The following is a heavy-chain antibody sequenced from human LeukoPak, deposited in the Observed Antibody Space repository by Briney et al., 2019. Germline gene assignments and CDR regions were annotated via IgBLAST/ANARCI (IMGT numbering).Heavy chain of an antibody. CDR1: GFTFSSYA. J-gene: IGHJ4*02. D-gene: IGHD3-22*01. CDR2: ISGSGGST. Sequence: GGSLRLSYAASGFTFSSYAMSWVRQAPGKGLEWVSAISGSGGSTYYADSVKGRFTISRDNSKNTLYLQMNSLRAEDTAVYYCAKTPGLDYDSSGYEGYWGQGTLVTVSS. V-gene: IGHV3-23*01. CDR3: AKTPGLDYDSSGYEGY.